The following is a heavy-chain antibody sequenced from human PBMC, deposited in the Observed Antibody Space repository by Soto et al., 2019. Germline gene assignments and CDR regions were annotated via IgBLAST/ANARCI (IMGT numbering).Heavy chain of an antibody. D-gene: IGHD3-10*01. CDR2: VSPPFGTA. CDR1: GVSFNNNG. J-gene: IGHJ6*02. V-gene: IGHV1-69*01. Sequence: QVQLVQSGAEVKKPGSSVKVSCKTSGVSFNNNGIGWVRQAPGHGLEWMGGVSPPFGTANYARKFHGRISITPDASTGTVNMELSSLTSEDTAQYYCARVRYYGSGSYSPYGMDVWGQGTTVTVSS. CDR3: ARVRYYGSGSYSPYGMDV.